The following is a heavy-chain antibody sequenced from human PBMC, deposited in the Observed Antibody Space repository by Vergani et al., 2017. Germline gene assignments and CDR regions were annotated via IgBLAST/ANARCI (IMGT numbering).Heavy chain of an antibody. CDR3: ASSTGSSSWHYYLDY. CDR1: EFTFSNYA. D-gene: IGHD6-13*01. Sequence: EVQLLESGGGLVQPGGSLRLTCAASEFTFSNYAMNWVRQAPGKGLEWVSGISGSGVSAYYTDSVKGRFTISRDNSKNMLFLQMNNLRTEDTAVYYCASSTGSSSWHYYLDYWGQGTLVTVSS. CDR2: ISGSGVSA. J-gene: IGHJ4*02. V-gene: IGHV3-23*01.